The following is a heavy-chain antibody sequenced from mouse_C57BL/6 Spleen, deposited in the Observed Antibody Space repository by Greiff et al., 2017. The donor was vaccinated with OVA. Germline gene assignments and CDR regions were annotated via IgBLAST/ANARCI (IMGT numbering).Heavy chain of an antibody. Sequence: QVQLQQPGAELVRPGSSVKLSCKASGYTFTSYWMDWVKQRPGQGLEWIGNIYPSDSETHYNQKFKDKATLTVDKSSSTAYMQLSSLTSEDSAVYYCASSKLGRGAMDYWGKGTSVTVSS. V-gene: IGHV1-61*01. CDR2: IYPSDSET. CDR3: ASSKLGRGAMDY. D-gene: IGHD4-1*01. J-gene: IGHJ4*01. CDR1: GYTFTSYW.